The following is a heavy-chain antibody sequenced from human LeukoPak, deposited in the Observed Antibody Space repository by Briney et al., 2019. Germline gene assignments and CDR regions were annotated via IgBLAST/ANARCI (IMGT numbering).Heavy chain of an antibody. D-gene: IGHD6-13*01. J-gene: IGHJ5*02. V-gene: IGHV1-69*05. CDR1: GGTFSSYA. Sequence: SVKVSCKASGGTFSSYAISWVRQAPGQGRGWVGGIIPIFGTANYAQKFQGRVTITTDESTSTAYMELSSLRSEETAVYYCARDRIAAQLGNNWFDPWGQGTLVTVSS. CDR3: ARDRIAAQLGNNWFDP. CDR2: IIPIFGTA.